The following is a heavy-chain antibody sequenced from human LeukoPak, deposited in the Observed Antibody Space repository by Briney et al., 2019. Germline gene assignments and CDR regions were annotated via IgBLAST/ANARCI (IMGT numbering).Heavy chain of an antibody. CDR2: ISYDGSNK. Sequence: GGSLRLSCAASGFTFSSYGMHWVHQAPGKGLEWVAVISYDGSNKYYADSVKGRFTISRDNSKNTLYLQMNSLRAEDTAVYYCAKDQGSVVVTASIDYWGQGTLVTVSS. CDR3: AKDQGSVVVTASIDY. J-gene: IGHJ4*02. D-gene: IGHD2-21*02. CDR1: GFTFSSYG. V-gene: IGHV3-30*18.